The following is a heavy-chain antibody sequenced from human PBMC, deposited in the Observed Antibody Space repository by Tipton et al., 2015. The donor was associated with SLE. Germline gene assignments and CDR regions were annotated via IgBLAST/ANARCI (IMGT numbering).Heavy chain of an antibody. Sequence: SLRLSCAASGFTFSSYAMHWVRQAPGKGLEWVAVISYDGSNKYYADSVKGRFTISRDNSKNTVYLQMNSLRAEDTAVYYCARGRDTVDAFDIWGQGTMVTVSS. CDR3: ARGRDTVDAFDI. CDR1: GFTFSSYA. J-gene: IGHJ3*02. V-gene: IGHV3-30*14. CDR2: ISYDGSNK.